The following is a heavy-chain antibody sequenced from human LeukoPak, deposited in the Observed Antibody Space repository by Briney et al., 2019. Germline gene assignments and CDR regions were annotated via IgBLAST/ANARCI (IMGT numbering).Heavy chain of an antibody. D-gene: IGHD2-15*01. CDR2: ISGSGGST. J-gene: IGHJ6*03. CDR3: AKRVVAATISYYYYMDV. Sequence: GGSLRLSCAASGFTFSSYGMSWVRQAPGKGLEWVSAISGSGGSTYYADSVKGRFTISRDNSKNTLYLQMNSLRAEDTAVYYCAKRVVAATISYYYYMDVWGKGTTVTVSS. CDR1: GFTFSSYG. V-gene: IGHV3-23*01.